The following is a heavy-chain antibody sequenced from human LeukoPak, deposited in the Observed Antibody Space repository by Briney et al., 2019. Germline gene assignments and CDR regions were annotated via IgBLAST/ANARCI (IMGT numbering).Heavy chain of an antibody. D-gene: IGHD3-10*01. Sequence: SVKVSCKASGGTFSSYAISWVRQAPGQGLEWMGGIIPIFGTANYAQKFQGRVTITADESTSTAYMELSSLRSEDTAVYYCARGGSAYVRYYYYGMDVWGQGTTVTVSS. CDR1: GGTFSSYA. V-gene: IGHV1-69*13. CDR3: ARGGSAYVRYYYYGMDV. CDR2: IIPIFGTA. J-gene: IGHJ6*02.